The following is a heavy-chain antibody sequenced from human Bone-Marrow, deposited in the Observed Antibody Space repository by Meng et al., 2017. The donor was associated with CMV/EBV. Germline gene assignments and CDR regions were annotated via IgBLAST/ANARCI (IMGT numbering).Heavy chain of an antibody. J-gene: IGHJ6*02. Sequence: GGSLRLSCAASGFTFSSYERNWVRQSPGKGLEWVSYIGSSGCTIYYADSVKGRFTISRDNAKNSLYLQMNSLRAEDTAVYDCAKREVRFFAWLSAPRGGMDVWGQGTTVTVSS. CDR3: AKREVRFFAWLSAPRGGMDV. CDR2: IGSSGCTI. D-gene: IGHD3-3*01. V-gene: IGHV3-48*03. CDR1: GFTFSSYE.